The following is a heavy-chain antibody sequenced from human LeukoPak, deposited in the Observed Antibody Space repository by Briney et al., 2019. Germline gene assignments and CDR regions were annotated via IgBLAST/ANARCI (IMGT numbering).Heavy chain of an antibody. D-gene: IGHD1-14*01. CDR2: LTGGGSTT. CDR3: TKAATGSAGDY. V-gene: IGHV3-23*01. CDR1: GFSFHIAA. Sequence: GGSLRLSCAASGFSFHIAAMSWIRQAPGKGLEWVSSLTGGGSTTYYADSVKGRFTISRDTSKNTLYLQMNGLKAEDTAIYYCTKAATGSAGDYWGQGTLVTVSS. J-gene: IGHJ4*02.